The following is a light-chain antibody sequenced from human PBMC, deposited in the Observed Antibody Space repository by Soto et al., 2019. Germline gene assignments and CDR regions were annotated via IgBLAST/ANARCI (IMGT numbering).Light chain of an antibody. Sequence: QSVLTQPPSVSGAPGQRVTISCTGSSSNIGAGYDVHWYQQLPGTAPQLLIYGTSNRPSGVPDRFSGSKSGTSASLAITGLQAEDEADYYCQSYDSSLSGWVFGGGTQLTVL. CDR3: QSYDSSLSGWV. J-gene: IGLJ3*02. CDR2: GTS. V-gene: IGLV1-40*01. CDR1: SSNIGAGYD.